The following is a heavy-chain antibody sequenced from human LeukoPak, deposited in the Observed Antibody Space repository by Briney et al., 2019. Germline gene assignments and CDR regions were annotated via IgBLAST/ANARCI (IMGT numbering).Heavy chain of an antibody. CDR2: IYSGGST. J-gene: IGHJ5*02. CDR1: GFTVSSNY. Sequence: GGSLRLSCAASGFTVSSNYMSWVRQAPGKGLEWVSVIYSGGSTYFADSVKGRSTISRDNSKNTLYLQMNSLRAEDTAVYYCARVGFWSGYNWFDPWGQGTLVTVSS. V-gene: IGHV3-53*01. D-gene: IGHD3-3*01. CDR3: ARVGFWSGYNWFDP.